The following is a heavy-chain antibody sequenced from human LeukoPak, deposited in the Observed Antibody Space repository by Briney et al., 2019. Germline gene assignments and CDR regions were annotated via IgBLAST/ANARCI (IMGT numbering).Heavy chain of an antibody. J-gene: IGHJ3*01. V-gene: IGHV4-59*01. CDR3: ARTKPLDSFDF. CDR2: IYYSGNT. CDR1: GGSISSYY. Sequence: SEALSLTCTVSGGSISSYYWSWIRQPPGKGLEWIGYIYYSGNTYYNPSLKSRVAISVDTSKKQFSLKVNSVTAADTAVYYCARTKPLDSFDFWGQGTLVTVS.